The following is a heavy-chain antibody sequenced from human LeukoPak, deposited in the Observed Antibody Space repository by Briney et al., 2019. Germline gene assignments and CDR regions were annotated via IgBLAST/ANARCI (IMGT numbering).Heavy chain of an antibody. D-gene: IGHD3-22*01. J-gene: IGHJ4*02. CDR3: ARVFVPPYYYDSSGPFDY. Sequence: SETLSLTCTVSGGSISSYYWSWIRQPPGKGLEWIGFIYYSGSTNYSTSLKSRVTMSVDTSTNQFSLRLSSVTAADTAVYYCARVFVPPYYYDSSGPFDYWGQGTLVTVSS. V-gene: IGHV4-59*01. CDR1: GGSISSYY. CDR2: IYYSGST.